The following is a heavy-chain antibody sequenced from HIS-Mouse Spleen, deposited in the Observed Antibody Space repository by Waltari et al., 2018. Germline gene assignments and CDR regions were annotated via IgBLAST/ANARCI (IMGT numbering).Heavy chain of an antibody. CDR3: AKDPSQQLVPDYFDY. CDR1: GFTFRSYA. D-gene: IGHD6-13*01. Sequence: EVQLLESGGGLVQPGGSLRLSCAASGFTFRSYAMSWVRQAPGKGLEWVSAISGSGGSTYYADSVKGRFTISRDNSKNTLYLQMNSLRAEDTAVYYCAKDPSQQLVPDYFDYWGQGTLVTVSS. V-gene: IGHV3-23*01. CDR2: ISGSGGST. J-gene: IGHJ4*02.